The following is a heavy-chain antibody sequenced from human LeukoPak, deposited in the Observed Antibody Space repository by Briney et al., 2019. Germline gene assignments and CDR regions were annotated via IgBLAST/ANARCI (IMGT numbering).Heavy chain of an antibody. J-gene: IGHJ4*02. CDR2: IIPIFGTA. Sequence: EASVKVSCKASGGTFSSYAISWVRQAPGQGLEWMEGIIPIFGTANYAQKFQGRVTITTDESTSTAYMELSSLRSEDTAVYYCARERCSSTSCYKGFDYWGQGTLVTVSS. CDR3: ARERCSSTSCYKGFDY. V-gene: IGHV1-69*05. CDR1: GGTFSSYA. D-gene: IGHD2-2*02.